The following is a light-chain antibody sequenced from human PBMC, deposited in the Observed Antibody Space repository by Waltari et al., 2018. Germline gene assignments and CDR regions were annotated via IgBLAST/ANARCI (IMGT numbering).Light chain of an antibody. J-gene: IGKJ3*01. V-gene: IGKV1-39*01. CDR1: QRISSY. CDR3: QQTYRLIT. Sequence: DIQMTQSPSFLSASVGDRVTITCRASQRISSYLNWYQMKPGKAPELLIYGASTVQSGVPSRFSGSGFGTDFTLTISSLQLEDFATYYCQQTYRLITFGPGTKADLK. CDR2: GAS.